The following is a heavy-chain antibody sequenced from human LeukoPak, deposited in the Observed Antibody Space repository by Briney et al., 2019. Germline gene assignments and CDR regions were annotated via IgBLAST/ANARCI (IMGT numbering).Heavy chain of an antibody. D-gene: IGHD3-22*01. V-gene: IGHV3-23*01. Sequence: PGGSLRLSCAASGFTFSSYAMSWVRQAPGKGLEWVSAISGSGGSTYYADSVKGRFTISRDNPKNTLYLQMNSLRAEDTAVYYCAKDPMIVVLYYFDYWGQGTLVTVSS. CDR3: AKDPMIVVLYYFDY. CDR2: ISGSGGST. CDR1: GFTFSSYA. J-gene: IGHJ4*02.